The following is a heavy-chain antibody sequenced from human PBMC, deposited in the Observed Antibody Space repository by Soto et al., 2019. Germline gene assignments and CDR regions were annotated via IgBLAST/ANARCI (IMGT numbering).Heavy chain of an antibody. CDR1: GISDGGRA. J-gene: IGHJ4*02. V-gene: IGHV3-23*01. CDR3: ARGSTDSYPGSRIFDF. Sequence: GRALKRACVASGISDGGRARNWGRPRSGPGLEWVSTITDSGGDAKYADSVRGRFAISRDNSKKTLYLQMSSLTAEDSAIYYCARGSTDSYPGSRIFDFWGRGTLVTVSS. D-gene: IGHD3-10*01. CDR2: ITDSGGDA.